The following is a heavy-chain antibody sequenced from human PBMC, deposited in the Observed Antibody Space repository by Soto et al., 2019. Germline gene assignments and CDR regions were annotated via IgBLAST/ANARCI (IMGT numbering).Heavy chain of an antibody. J-gene: IGHJ3*02. CDR1: GFAFSSHP. D-gene: IGHD3-10*01. Sequence: GGSLRLSCAASGFAFSSHPMSWVRQAPEKGLEWVAGISDGGNLTYNADSVRGRFTISRDNSRNTLYLQMNSLRAEDTAVYYCARRVIGSSRAFDIWGQGTMVTVSS. CDR2: ISDGGNLT. V-gene: IGHV3-23*01. CDR3: ARRVIGSSRAFDI.